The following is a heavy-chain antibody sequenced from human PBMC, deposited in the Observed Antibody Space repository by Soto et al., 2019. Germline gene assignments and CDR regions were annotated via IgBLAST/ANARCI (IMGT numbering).Heavy chain of an antibody. CDR3: ARDNGFGESDV. CDR1: GYRSTSYG. D-gene: IGHD3-10*01. Sequence: QVQLVQSRAEVKKPGASVKVSCKASGYRSTSYGICRVRQAPGQGHEWMGWISAYNGNTNYAQKLQGRVTMTTDTSTSTAYMELRSLTSDDTAVYYCARDNGFGESDVWGQGTTVTVSS. J-gene: IGHJ6*02. V-gene: IGHV1-18*01. CDR2: ISAYNGNT.